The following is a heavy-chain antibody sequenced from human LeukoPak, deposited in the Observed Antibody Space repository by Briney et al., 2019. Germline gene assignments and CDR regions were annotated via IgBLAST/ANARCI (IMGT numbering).Heavy chain of an antibody. CDR2: ISVYNGNT. CDR3: ARAHHSLAGDLYYFDY. J-gene: IGHJ4*02. V-gene: IGHV1-18*01. Sequence: ASVKVSCEASGYPFTSYGVTWVRQAPGQGLEWMGWISVYNGNTKSAQKLQGRVTMTTDTSTSTAYMELRSLRSDDTAVYYCARAHHSLAGDLYYFDYWGQGTLVTVSS. D-gene: IGHD4-17*01. CDR1: GYPFTSYG.